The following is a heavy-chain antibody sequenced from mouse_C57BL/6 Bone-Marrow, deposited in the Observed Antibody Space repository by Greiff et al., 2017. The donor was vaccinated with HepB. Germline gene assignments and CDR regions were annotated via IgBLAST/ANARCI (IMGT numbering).Heavy chain of an antibody. CDR2: IYPRDGST. CDR3: ARVPNYYAMDY. D-gene: IGHD4-1*01. CDR1: GYTFTSYD. V-gene: IGHV1-85*01. Sequence: VQLKESGPELVKPGASVKLSCKASGYTFTSYDINWVKQRPGQGLEWIGWIYPRDGSTKYNEKFKGKATLTVDTSSSTAYMELHSLTSEDSAVYFCARVPNYYAMDYWGQGTSVTVSS. J-gene: IGHJ4*01.